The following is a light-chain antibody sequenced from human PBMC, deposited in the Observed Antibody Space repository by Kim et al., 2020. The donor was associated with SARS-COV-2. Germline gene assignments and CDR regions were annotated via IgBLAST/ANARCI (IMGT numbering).Light chain of an antibody. CDR1: QSVSSN. CDR3: QQYNSWPQT. Sequence: VSPGERVTLSCRASQSVSSNLAWYQQKPGQAPRLLIYGASTRATGVAASFSGSGSGTEFTLTISNLQSEDFAVYFCQQYNSWPQTFGQGTKVDIK. J-gene: IGKJ1*01. CDR2: GAS. V-gene: IGKV3-15*01.